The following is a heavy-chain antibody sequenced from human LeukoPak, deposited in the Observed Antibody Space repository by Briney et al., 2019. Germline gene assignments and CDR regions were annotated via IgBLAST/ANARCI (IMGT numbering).Heavy chain of an antibody. J-gene: IGHJ4*02. D-gene: IGHD4-17*01. CDR3: TTVQDYGEAGD. CDR1: GFTFISAS. CDR2: IKSKTDGGTT. Sequence: GGSLRLSCTASGSSGFTFISASMSWVRQAPGKGLEWVGRIKSKTDGGTTDYAAPVKGRFTISRDDSKTTVFLQMNSLKTEDTAVYYCTTVQDYGEAGDWGQGTLVTVSS. V-gene: IGHV3-15*01.